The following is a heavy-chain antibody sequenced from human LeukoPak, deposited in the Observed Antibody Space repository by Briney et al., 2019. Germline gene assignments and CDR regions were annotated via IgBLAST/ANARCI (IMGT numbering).Heavy chain of an antibody. V-gene: IGHV4-39*01. CDR3: ARGGYYGSGSYFYYYYYMDV. CDR1: GGSISSSSYY. J-gene: IGHJ6*03. Sequence: PSETLSLTCTVSGGSISSSSYYWGWIRQPPGKGLEWIGSIYYSGSTYYNPSLKSRVTISVDTSKNQFSLKLSSVTAADTAVYYCARGGYYGSGSYFYYYYYMDVWGKGTTVTISS. D-gene: IGHD3-10*01. CDR2: IYYSGST.